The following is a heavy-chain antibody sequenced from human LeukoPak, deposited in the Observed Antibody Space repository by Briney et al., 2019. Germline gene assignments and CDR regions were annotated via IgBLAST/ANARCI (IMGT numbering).Heavy chain of an antibody. V-gene: IGHV4-34*01. CDR2: INDRGRT. J-gene: IGHJ4*02. D-gene: IGHD4-23*01. CDR1: GGSFSGYH. Sequence: SETLSLTCAVHGGSFSGYHWNWIRQSPEKGLEWIGEINDRGRTNYNPSLKSRVTLSVDTSKKQFSLRLSTVTAADTAIYYCARDPTTVVTLPYYFDFWGQGTLVTVSS. CDR3: ARDPTTVVTLPYYFDF.